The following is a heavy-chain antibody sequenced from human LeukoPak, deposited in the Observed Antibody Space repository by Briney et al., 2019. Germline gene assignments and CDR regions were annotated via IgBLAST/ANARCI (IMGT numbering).Heavy chain of an antibody. CDR3: ARQDNSLGWVGY. V-gene: IGHV4-39*01. Sequence: SETLSLTCTVSGGSISSSDFYWGWIRQPPGKGLEWIGIIFYTGSTNYNPSLKSRVTISVDTSQNQFSLKLSSVTAADTAVYYCARQDNSLGWVGYWGQGTLVTVSS. D-gene: IGHD1-1*01. CDR2: IFYTGST. CDR1: GGSISSSDFY. J-gene: IGHJ4*02.